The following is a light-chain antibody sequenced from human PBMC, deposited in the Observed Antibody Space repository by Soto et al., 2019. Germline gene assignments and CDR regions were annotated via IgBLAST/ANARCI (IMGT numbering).Light chain of an antibody. CDR2: AAS. CDR3: QQSYSTPWT. J-gene: IGKJ1*01. Sequence: DIQMTQSPSSLSASVGDRVTITCRTSQSFSNYLKWYQQKPGKAPKLLIYAASSLQSGVPSRFSGSGSGTDFTLTISSLQPEDFASYYCQQSYSTPWTFGQGTKVEIK. V-gene: IGKV1-39*01. CDR1: QSFSNY.